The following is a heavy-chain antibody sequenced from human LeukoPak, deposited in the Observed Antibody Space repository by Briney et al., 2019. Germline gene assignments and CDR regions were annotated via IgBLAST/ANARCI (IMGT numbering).Heavy chain of an antibody. J-gene: IGHJ5*02. CDR2: IIPIFGTA. D-gene: IGHD1-26*01. CDR1: GGTFSSYA. V-gene: IGHV1-69*01. CDR3: ARDPLIVGATVNWFDP. Sequence: GSSVKVSCKASGGTFSSYAISWVRQAPGQGLEWMGGIIPIFGTANYAQKFQGRVTITADESTSTAYMELSSLRSEDTAVYYCARDPLIVGATVNWFDPWGQGTLVTVSS.